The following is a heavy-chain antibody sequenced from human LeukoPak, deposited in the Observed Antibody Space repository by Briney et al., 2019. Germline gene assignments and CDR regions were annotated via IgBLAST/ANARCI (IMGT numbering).Heavy chain of an antibody. Sequence: PGGSLRLSCAASGFPFSRYSMAWVRQAPGRGLDWVSTVGGRGGDRTFHADSVKGRFTVSRDNSRDTVYLQMNNLGADDTAIYYCAKEGLLGGYFFDLWGQGAPVTVSS. CDR1: GFPFSRYS. CDR3: AKEGLLGGYFFDL. CDR2: VGGRGGDRT. V-gene: IGHV3-23*01. J-gene: IGHJ4*02. D-gene: IGHD1-26*01.